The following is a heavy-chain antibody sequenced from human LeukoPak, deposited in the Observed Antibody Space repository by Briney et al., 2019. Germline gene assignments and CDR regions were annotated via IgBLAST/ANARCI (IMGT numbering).Heavy chain of an antibody. CDR3: AREHDYDFWSGLSDY. CDR1: GFTFETYS. CDR2: ISSSGSTI. V-gene: IGHV3-48*04. J-gene: IGHJ4*02. D-gene: IGHD3-3*01. Sequence: GGPLRLSCAASGFTFETYSMTWVRQAPGKGLEWVSYISSSGSTIYYADSVKGRFTISRDNAKNSLYLQMNSLRAEDTAVYYCAREHDYDFWSGLSDYWGQGTLVTVSS.